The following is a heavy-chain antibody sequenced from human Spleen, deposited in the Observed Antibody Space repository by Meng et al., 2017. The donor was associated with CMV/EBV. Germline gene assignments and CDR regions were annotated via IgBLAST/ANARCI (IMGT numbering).Heavy chain of an antibody. CDR1: GYTFTGYY. CDR2: INPAGGST. V-gene: IGHV1-46*01. J-gene: IGHJ5*02. CDR3: ARTHPHNWFDP. Sequence: ASVKVSCKASGYTFTGYYIHWVRQAPGQGLEWMGIINPAGGSTSYAENFQDRVTMTRDTSASTVYMVLSSLRSEDTAVYYCARTHPHNWFDPWGQGTLVTVSS.